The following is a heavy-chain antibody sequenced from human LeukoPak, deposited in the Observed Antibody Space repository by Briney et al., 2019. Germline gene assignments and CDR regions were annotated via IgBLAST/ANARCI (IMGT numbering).Heavy chain of an antibody. CDR3: ARNNDYVWGSYRYVAARWFDP. CDR1: GFTFSSYS. V-gene: IGHV3-21*01. Sequence: GGSPRLSCAASGFTFSSYSMNWVRQAPGKGLEWVSSISSTSSYIYYADSVKGRFTISRDNAKNSLYLQMNSLRAEDTAVYYCARNNDYVWGSYRYVAARWFDPWGQGTLVTVSS. D-gene: IGHD3-16*02. J-gene: IGHJ5*02. CDR2: ISSTSSYI.